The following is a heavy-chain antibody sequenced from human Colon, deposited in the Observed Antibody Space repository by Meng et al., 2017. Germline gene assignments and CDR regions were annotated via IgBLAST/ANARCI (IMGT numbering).Heavy chain of an antibody. Sequence: GLAPGRVKPSGTLSLTCTAAGASIIGFNWWTRVRQTPGKGLEWIGEIHHSGRTNSMPSLKSRVTLSLDKSKNQFSLSMTSVTAADTAVYYCARGTGDIRVGFDYWGQGTLVTVSS. CDR2: IHHSGRT. CDR1: GASIIGFNW. V-gene: IGHV4-4*02. CDR3: ARGTGDIRVGFDY. D-gene: IGHD7-27*01. J-gene: IGHJ4*02.